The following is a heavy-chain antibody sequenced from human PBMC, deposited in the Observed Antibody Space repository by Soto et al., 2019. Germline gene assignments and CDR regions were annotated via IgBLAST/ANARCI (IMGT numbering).Heavy chain of an antibody. CDR2: IYYSGST. CDR3: ARGLYSYGTYYFDY. D-gene: IGHD5-18*01. V-gene: IGHV4-59*01. J-gene: IGHJ4*02. Sequence: ASETLSLTVTVSGGSISSYYWSWIRQPPGKGLEWIGYIYYSGSTNYNPSLKSRVTISVDTSKNQFSLKLSSVTAADTAVYYCARGLYSYGTYYFDYWGQGTLVTVSS. CDR1: GGSISSYY.